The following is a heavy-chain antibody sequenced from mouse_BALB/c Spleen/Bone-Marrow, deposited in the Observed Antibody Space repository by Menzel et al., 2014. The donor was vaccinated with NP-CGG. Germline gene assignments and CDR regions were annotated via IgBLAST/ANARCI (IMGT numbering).Heavy chain of an antibody. J-gene: IGHJ2*01. CDR2: IDPYSGGT. CDR1: GYSFTGYN. CDR3: AKSWVNYFDY. Sequence: EVQLQQSGPELEKPGASVKISCKASGYSFTGYNMNWVKQSNGKSLEWIGNIDPYSGGTSYNQKFKGKATLTVDKSSSTAYIQRKSLTSEDSAVYYCAKSWVNYFDYWGQGTTLTVSS. D-gene: IGHD2-1*01. V-gene: IGHV1-39*01.